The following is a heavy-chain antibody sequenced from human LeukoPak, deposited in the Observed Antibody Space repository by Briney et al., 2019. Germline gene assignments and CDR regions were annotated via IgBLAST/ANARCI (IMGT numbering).Heavy chain of an antibody. J-gene: IGHJ4*02. CDR2: MFTSVST. CDR1: GVSISSYY. V-gene: IGHV4-4*07. D-gene: IGHD3-22*01. Sequence: SETLSLTCTVSGVSISSYYWGWIRQPAGKGLEWIGRMFTSVSTNYNPSLKSRVTMSVDTSKNQFSLKLSSVTAADTAVYYCARDSYYYDSSGYYRFDYWGQGTLVTVSS. CDR3: ARDSYYYDSSGYYRFDY.